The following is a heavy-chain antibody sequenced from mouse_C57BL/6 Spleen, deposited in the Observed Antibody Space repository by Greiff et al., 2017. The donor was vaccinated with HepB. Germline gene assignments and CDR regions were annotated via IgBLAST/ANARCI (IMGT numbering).Heavy chain of an antibody. CDR2: IRNKANGYTT. Sequence: DVKLVESGGGLVQPGGSLSLSCAASGFTFTDYYMSWVRQPPGKALEWLGFIRNKANGYTTEYSASVKGRFTISRDNSQSILYLQMNALRAEDSATYYCARFPHYYGSSYGWYFDVWGTGTTVTVSS. CDR1: GFTFTDYY. CDR3: ARFPHYYGSSYGWYFDV. J-gene: IGHJ1*03. V-gene: IGHV7-3*01. D-gene: IGHD1-1*01.